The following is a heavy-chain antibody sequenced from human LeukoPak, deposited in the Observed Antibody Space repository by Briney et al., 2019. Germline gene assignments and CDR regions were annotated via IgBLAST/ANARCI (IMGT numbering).Heavy chain of an antibody. V-gene: IGHV1-18*01. CDR3: ARGEEELDY. CDR2: ISAYNGNT. Sequence: LEWMGWISAYNGNTNYAQKLQGRVTMTTDTSTSTAYMELRSLRSDDTAVYYCARGEEELDYWGQGTLVTVSS. J-gene: IGHJ4*02.